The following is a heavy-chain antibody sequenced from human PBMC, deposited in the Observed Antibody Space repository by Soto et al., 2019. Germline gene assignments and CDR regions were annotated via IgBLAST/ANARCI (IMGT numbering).Heavy chain of an antibody. Sequence: QVQLVQSGAEVNKPGASVKVSCKASGYTFTAYYMHWVRQAPGQGLEWMGWINPNSAGSNYAQKFQGRVPMNRDTTIGTAYMELGRLTSDDTALYFCARESRCTSGACYFFDPCGQGTLVTVSS. CDR1: GYTFTAYY. J-gene: IGHJ5*02. V-gene: IGHV1-2*02. D-gene: IGHD2-8*01. CDR3: ARESRCTSGACYFFDP. CDR2: INPNSAGS.